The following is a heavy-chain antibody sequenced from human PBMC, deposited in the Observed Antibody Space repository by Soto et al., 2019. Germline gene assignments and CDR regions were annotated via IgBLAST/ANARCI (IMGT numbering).Heavy chain of an antibody. V-gene: IGHV1-18*04. CDR3: ARGSGSGSYYAPNLDYPYYFDY. CDR2: ISAYNGNT. J-gene: IGHJ4*02. CDR1: GYTFTSYG. D-gene: IGHD3-10*01. Sequence: ASVKVSCKASGYTFTSYGISWVRQAPGQGLEWMGWISAYNGNTNYAQKLQGRVTMTTDTSTSTAYMELRSLRSDDTAVYYCARGSGSGSYYAPNLDYPYYFDYWGQGTLVTVSS.